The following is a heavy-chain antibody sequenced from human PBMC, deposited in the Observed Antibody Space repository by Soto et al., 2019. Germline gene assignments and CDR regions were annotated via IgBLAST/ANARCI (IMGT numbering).Heavy chain of an antibody. V-gene: IGHV3-33*01. J-gene: IGHJ5*02. D-gene: IGHD3-10*01. CDR3: ARSLFSGRQFPSWIDP. CDR1: GITFSDYG. Sequence: QVQLVESGGGGAQPGRSLRLSCAASGITFSDYGMHWVRQAPGKGLEWLAVIWYDGGNKFYGDSAKGRFTISRDNSKNTVYLQMASLRVDDTAVYYLARSLFSGRQFPSWIDPGGEGTLVTVSS. CDR2: IWYDGGNK.